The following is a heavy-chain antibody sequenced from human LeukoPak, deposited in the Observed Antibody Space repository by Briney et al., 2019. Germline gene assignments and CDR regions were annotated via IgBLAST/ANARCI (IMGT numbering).Heavy chain of an antibody. CDR1: GGSFSGYY. J-gene: IGHJ6*02. V-gene: IGHV4-34*01. Sequence: SETLSLTRAVYGGSFSGYYWSWIRQPPGKGLEWIGEINHSGSTNYNPSLKSRVTISVDTSKNQFSLKLSSVTAADTAVYYCAREGEYQLLSDYYYYGMDVWGQGTTVTVSS. CDR2: INHSGST. D-gene: IGHD2-2*01. CDR3: AREGEYQLLSDYYYYGMDV.